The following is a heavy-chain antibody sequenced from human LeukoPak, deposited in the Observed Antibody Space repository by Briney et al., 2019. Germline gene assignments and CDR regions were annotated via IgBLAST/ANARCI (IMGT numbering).Heavy chain of an antibody. CDR3: ARGVAAASFDY. D-gene: IGHD6-13*01. CDR1: GFTFSSYA. J-gene: IGHJ4*02. V-gene: IGHV3-30-3*01. CDR2: ISYGGSNK. Sequence: GRSLRLSCAASGFTFSSYAMHWVRQAPGKGLEWVAVISYGGSNKYYADSVKGRFTISRDNSKNTLYLQMNSLRAEDTAVYYCARGVAAASFDYWGQGTLVTVSS.